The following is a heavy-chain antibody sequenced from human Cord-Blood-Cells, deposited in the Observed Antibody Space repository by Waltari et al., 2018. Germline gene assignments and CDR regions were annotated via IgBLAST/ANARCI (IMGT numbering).Heavy chain of an antibody. J-gene: IGHJ4*02. D-gene: IGHD2-8*02. CDR2: IYYCGIT. CDR1: GGYISSGGYY. V-gene: IGHV4-31*03. Sequence: QVQLQESGPGLVKPSQNLSLTCTVSGGYISSGGYYWSWIRQHPGKGLEWIGYIYYCGITYNNPSLKSRVTMSVDTSKIQFSLKLGSVTAADTAVYYCASSRPLYWTGGVCFDYWGQGTLVTVSS. CDR3: ASSRPLYWTGGVCFDY.